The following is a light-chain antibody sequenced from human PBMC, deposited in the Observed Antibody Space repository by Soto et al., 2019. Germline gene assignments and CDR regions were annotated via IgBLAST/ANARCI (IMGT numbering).Light chain of an antibody. V-gene: IGKV1-9*01. CDR2: ATS. CDR3: QHLNTYPIT. CDR1: QGISSF. J-gene: IGKJ3*01. Sequence: DIQLTQSPSFLSASVGDRVTITCWASQGISSFLAWYQQRPGKAPKLLIYATSTVQRGVPSRFSGSGSGTEFTLTISSLQPEDFATYYCQHLNTYPITFGPGTTVDIK.